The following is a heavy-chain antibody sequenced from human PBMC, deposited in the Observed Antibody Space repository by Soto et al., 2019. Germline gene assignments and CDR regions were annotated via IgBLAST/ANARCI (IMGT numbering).Heavy chain of an antibody. CDR1: GGTFSSYA. CDR2: IIPIFGTA. J-gene: IGHJ6*02. V-gene: IGHV1-69*13. Sequence: AASVKVSCKASGGTFSSYAISWVRQAPGQGLEWMGGIIPIFGTANYAQKFQGRVTITADESTSTAYMELSSLRSEDTAVYYCARRSRVSGWARNITIFGVVTGGDYYYGMDAWGQGTTVTVSS. D-gene: IGHD3-3*01. CDR3: ARRSRVSGWARNITIFGVVTGGDYYYGMDA.